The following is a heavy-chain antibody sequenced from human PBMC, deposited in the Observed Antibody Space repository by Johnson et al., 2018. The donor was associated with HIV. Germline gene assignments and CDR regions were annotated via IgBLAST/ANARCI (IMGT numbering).Heavy chain of an antibody. D-gene: IGHD3-3*01. CDR3: AAYYDFWSGSYTSGFDI. CDR1: GFTFDDYG. J-gene: IGHJ3*02. V-gene: IGHV3-20*04. CDR2: INWNGVST. Sequence: VQLVESGGGLIQPGGSLRLSCAASGFTFDDYGMTWVRQPPGTGLEWVSGINWNGVSTGYADSVKGRFTISRDNSKNTVFLQMNSLRPEDTAMYYCAAYYDFWSGSYTSGFDIWGQGTMVTVSS.